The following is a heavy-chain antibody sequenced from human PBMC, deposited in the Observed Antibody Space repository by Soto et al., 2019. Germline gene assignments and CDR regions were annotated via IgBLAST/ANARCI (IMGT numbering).Heavy chain of an antibody. D-gene: IGHD3-10*01. CDR1: GLTFNNYA. Sequence: EVQLLESGGGLVQPGGSLRLSCAASGLTFNNYAMTWVRQAPGKGLEWVSAISGGGDTTSYADSVKGRFTVSRDGSKNTLYLQMSSLRAEDTAIYYCAKGRGGSGSLTPRVDFWGQGTLVTVSS. CDR2: ISGGGDTT. J-gene: IGHJ4*02. CDR3: AKGRGGSGSLTPRVDF. V-gene: IGHV3-23*01.